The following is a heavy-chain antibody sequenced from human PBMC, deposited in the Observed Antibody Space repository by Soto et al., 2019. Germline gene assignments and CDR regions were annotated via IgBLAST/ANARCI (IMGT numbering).Heavy chain of an antibody. V-gene: IGHV4-30-2*01. J-gene: IGHJ6*02. Sequence: PSETLSLTCAVSGGSISSGGYSWSWIRQPPGKGLEWIGYIYHSGSTYYNPSLKSRVTISVDRSKNQFSLKLSSVTAADTAVYYCARGAPLRRDPNNYYGMDVWGQGTTVTVSS. CDR2: IYHSGST. CDR3: ARGAPLRRDPNNYYGMDV. CDR1: GGSISSGGYS.